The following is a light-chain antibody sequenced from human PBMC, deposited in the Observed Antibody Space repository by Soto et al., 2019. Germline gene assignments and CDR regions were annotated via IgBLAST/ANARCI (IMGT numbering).Light chain of an antibody. J-gene: IGKJ3*01. CDR1: QSVSSSY. CDR2: GAS. V-gene: IGKV3-20*01. CDR3: LHDCGSPPFT. Sequence: EMVLTQSPGTLSLSPGERATLSCRARQSVSSSYLAWYQQKPGQAPRLLIYGASSRATGIPDRFSGSGSGTDFTLTISRLESEDFAVYYCLHDCGSPPFTFGPGTKVDIK.